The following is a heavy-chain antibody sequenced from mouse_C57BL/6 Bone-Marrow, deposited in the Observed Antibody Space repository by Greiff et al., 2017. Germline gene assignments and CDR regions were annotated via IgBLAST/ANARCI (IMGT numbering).Heavy chain of an antibody. J-gene: IGHJ3*01. CDR1: GFNIQGDY. CDR2: LDPKNGAP. V-gene: IGHV14-4*01. CDR3: NREAWFAY. Sequence: VQLQQSGAELVRPGASVQLSCTASGFNIQGDYMHWVKQRPEQGLEWIGWLDPKNGAPEYASKFQGKAPITVDTSSHTAYLQLSSLTSEDTAVYECNREAWFAYWGQGTLVTVSA.